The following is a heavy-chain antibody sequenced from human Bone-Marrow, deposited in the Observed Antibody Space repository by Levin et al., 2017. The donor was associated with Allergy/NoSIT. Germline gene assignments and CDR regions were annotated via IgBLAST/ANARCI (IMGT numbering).Heavy chain of an antibody. V-gene: IGHV3-9*01. D-gene: IGHD1-26*01. Sequence: SLKISCAASGFTFDDYAMHWVRQPPGKGLEWVSGISWDGGILGYADSVKGRFTIYRDNAKNSLFLQLSSLRIDDTAFYFCAKDLRVGATRGFDYWGQGALVTVSS. J-gene: IGHJ4*02. CDR2: ISWDGGIL. CDR1: GFTFDDYA. CDR3: AKDLRVGATRGFDY.